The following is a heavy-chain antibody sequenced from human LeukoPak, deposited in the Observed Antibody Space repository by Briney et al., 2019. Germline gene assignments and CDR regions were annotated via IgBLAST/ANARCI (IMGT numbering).Heavy chain of an antibody. CDR3: AKETSMQLWNYYYFDY. J-gene: IGHJ4*02. CDR1: GITVSSFA. Sequence: AGGSLRRYCAVSGITVSSFAMNWVRQAPGNGLEWVSGISGTAGSSYYADSVKGRFTISRDNSKNTLYLLMSSLRVDDTAVYYCAKETSMQLWNYYYFDYWGQGALVTVSS. D-gene: IGHD3-10*01. V-gene: IGHV3-23*01. CDR2: ISGTAGSS.